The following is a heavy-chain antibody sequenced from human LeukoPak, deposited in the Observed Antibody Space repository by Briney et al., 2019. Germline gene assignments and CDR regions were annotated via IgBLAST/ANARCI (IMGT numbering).Heavy chain of an antibody. J-gene: IGHJ3*02. Sequence: PGGSLRLSCAASGFTFSSYSMNWIRQAPGKGLEWVSSISSSSSYIYYADSVKSRFTISRDNAKNSLYLQMNSLRAEDTAVYYCARDRVVLLWFGELSRDAFDIWGQGTMVTVSS. CDR3: ARDRVVLLWFGELSRDAFDI. CDR1: GFTFSSYS. CDR2: ISSSSSYI. D-gene: IGHD3-10*01. V-gene: IGHV3-21*01.